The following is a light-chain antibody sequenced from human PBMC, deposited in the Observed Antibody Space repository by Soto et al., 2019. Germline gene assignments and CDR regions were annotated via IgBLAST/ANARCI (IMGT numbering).Light chain of an antibody. V-gene: IGKV4-1*01. CDR3: QQYYSTPQVT. CDR2: WAS. J-gene: IGKJ2*01. Sequence: DIVLTQSPDSLGVSLGERATINCKSSQSVLYSSNNKNYLAWYQQKPGQSPKLLIYWASTRESGVPDRFSGSGSGPDFTLTISSLHAEDVAVYFCQQYYSTPQVTFGQGTKVDIK. CDR1: QSVLYSSNNKNY.